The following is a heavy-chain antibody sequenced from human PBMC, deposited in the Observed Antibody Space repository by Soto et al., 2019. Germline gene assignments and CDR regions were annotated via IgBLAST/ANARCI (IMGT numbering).Heavy chain of an antibody. CDR3: ARAVTTVTPEGHYYYGMDV. J-gene: IGHJ6*02. CDR2: IIPIFGTA. Sequence: SVKVSCKASGGTFSSYAISWVRQAPGQGLEWMGGIIPIFGTANYAQKFQGRVTITADESTSTAYMELSSLRSEDTAVYYCARAVTTVTPEGHYYYGMDVWGQGTTVTVSS. CDR1: GGTFSSYA. D-gene: IGHD4-17*01. V-gene: IGHV1-69*13.